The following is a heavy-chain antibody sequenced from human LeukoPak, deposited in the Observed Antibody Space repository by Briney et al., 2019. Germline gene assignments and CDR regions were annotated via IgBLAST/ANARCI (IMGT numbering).Heavy chain of an antibody. CDR1: GFTVSSNY. V-gene: IGHV3-21*01. CDR2: ISSSSSYI. CDR3: ARDLGAAAAPWVFGY. D-gene: IGHD6-13*01. Sequence: GGSLRLSCAASGFTVSSNYMSWVRQAPGKGLEWVSSISSSSSYIYYADSVKGRFTISRDNAKNSLYLQMNSLRAEDTAVYYCARDLGAAAAPWVFGYWGQGTLVTVSS. J-gene: IGHJ4*02.